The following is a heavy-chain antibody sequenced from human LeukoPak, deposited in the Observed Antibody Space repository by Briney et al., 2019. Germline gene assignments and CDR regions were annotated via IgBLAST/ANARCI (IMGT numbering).Heavy chain of an antibody. Sequence: SETLSLTCTVSGGSVNSGSYYWSWIRQPPGKGLEWIGYIYYSGSTNHNPSLKSRVTISVDTSKNQFCLQLSSVTAADTAVYYCARGGSYFGNWGQGTLVTVSS. CDR2: IYYSGST. J-gene: IGHJ4*02. V-gene: IGHV4-61*01. CDR3: ARGGSYFGN. CDR1: GGSVNSGSYY. D-gene: IGHD1-26*01.